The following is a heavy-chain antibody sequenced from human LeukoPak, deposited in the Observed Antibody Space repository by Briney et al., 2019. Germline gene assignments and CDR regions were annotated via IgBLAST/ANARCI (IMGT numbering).Heavy chain of an antibody. Sequence: PSETLSLTCTVSGGSISSSSYYWGWIRQPPGKGLEWIGSIYYSGSTYYNPSLKSRVTISVDTSKNQFSLKLSSVTAADTAVYYCAALVVPAAMPGNYYYMDVWGKGTTVTISS. CDR2: IYYSGST. D-gene: IGHD2-2*01. CDR3: AALVVPAAMPGNYYYMDV. CDR1: GGSISSSSYY. V-gene: IGHV4-39*01. J-gene: IGHJ6*03.